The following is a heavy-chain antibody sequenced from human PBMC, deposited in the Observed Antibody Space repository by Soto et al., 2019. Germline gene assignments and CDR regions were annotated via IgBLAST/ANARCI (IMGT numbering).Heavy chain of an antibody. CDR1: GFTFSSYA. V-gene: IGHV3-23*01. CDR3: ARDLSGYSSGWYDY. J-gene: IGHJ4*02. Sequence: ESLLLSCAASGFTFSSYAMSWVRQAAGKGLEWVSAISGSGGSTYYADSVKGRFTISRDNSKNTLYLQMNSLRAEDTAVYYCARDLSGYSSGWYDYWGQGTLVTVSS. D-gene: IGHD6-19*01. CDR2: ISGSGGST.